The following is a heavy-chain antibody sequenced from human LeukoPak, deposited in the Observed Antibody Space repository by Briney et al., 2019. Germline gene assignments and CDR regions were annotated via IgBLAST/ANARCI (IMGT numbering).Heavy chain of an antibody. CDR2: FNHSGST. Sequence: SETLSLTCAVYVGSFSGYYWSWIRQPPGKGLEWIGEFNHSGSTNYNSSLKSRVTISVDTSKNQFSLKLSTVTAADTAVYYCARGYYGSGSHCCHMDVWGKGTTITVS. D-gene: IGHD3-10*01. CDR3: ARGYYGSGSHCCHMDV. J-gene: IGHJ6*03. V-gene: IGHV4-34*01. CDR1: VGSFSGYY.